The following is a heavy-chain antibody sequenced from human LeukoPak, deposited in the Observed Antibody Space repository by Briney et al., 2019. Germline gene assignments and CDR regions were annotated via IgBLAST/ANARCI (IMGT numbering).Heavy chain of an antibody. Sequence: PGGSLRLSCAASGFTFSSYEMNWVPQAPGKGLEWVSYISSSGNTIYYADSVKGRFTISRDSAKNSLYLQMNSLRAEDTAVYYCAREVSLWSGNYYGMDVWGQGTTVTVSS. CDR3: AREVSLWSGNYYGMDV. CDR2: ISSSGNTI. V-gene: IGHV3-48*03. D-gene: IGHD3-3*01. J-gene: IGHJ6*02. CDR1: GFTFSSYE.